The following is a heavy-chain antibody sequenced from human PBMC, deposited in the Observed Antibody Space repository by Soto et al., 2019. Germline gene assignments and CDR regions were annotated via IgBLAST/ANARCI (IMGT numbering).Heavy chain of an antibody. Sequence: PSETLSLTCTVSGGSISSGDYYWSWIRQPPGKGLEWIGYIYYSGSTYYNPSLKSRVTISVDTSKNQFSLKLSSVTAADTAVYYCARAGQVLWFGESRNWFDPWGQGTLVTVSS. D-gene: IGHD3-10*01. CDR3: ARAGQVLWFGESRNWFDP. V-gene: IGHV4-30-4*01. CDR1: GGSISSGDYY. CDR2: IYYSGST. J-gene: IGHJ5*02.